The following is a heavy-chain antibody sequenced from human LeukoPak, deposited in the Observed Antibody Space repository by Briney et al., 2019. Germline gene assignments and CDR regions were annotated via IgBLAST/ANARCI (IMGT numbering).Heavy chain of an antibody. CDR1: GGSISSGDYY. CDR3: ARLDCDMWFDP. Sequence: PSQTLSLTCTVSGGSISSGDYYWSWIRQPPGKGLEWIGYIYYSGSTYYNSSLKSRVTISVDTSKNQFSLKLSSVTAADTAVYYCARLDCDMWFDPWGQGTLVTVSS. CDR2: IYYSGST. D-gene: IGHD3-9*01. V-gene: IGHV4-30-4*01. J-gene: IGHJ5*02.